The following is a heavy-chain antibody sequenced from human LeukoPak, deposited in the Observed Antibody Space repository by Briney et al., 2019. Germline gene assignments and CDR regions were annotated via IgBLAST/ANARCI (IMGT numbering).Heavy chain of an antibody. J-gene: IGHJ4*02. CDR2: TYYRSKWYN. Sequence: SQTLSLTCAISGDSISSNSAAWNWIRQSPSRGLEWLGRTYYRSKWYNDYAVSVKSRITINPDTSKNQFSLQLNSVTPEDTAVYYCARVSSSWDASPFDYWGQGTLVTVSS. CDR3: ARVSSSWDASPFDY. V-gene: IGHV6-1*01. D-gene: IGHD6-13*01. CDR1: GDSISSNSAA.